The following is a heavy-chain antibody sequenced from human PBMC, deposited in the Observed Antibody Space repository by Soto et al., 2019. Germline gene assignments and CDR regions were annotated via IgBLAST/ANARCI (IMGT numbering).Heavy chain of an antibody. Sequence: EVQLVESGGGLVQPGGSLRLSCAASEFTFSSYWMSWVRQAPGKGLEWVANIKQDGSEKYYVDSVKGRFTISRDNAKNSLYLQMNSLRAEDTAVYYCARDSSSGFWSGLGWFDPWGQGTLVTVSS. J-gene: IGHJ5*02. CDR2: IKQDGSEK. V-gene: IGHV3-7*01. D-gene: IGHD3-3*01. CDR3: ARDSSSGFWSGLGWFDP. CDR1: EFTFSSYW.